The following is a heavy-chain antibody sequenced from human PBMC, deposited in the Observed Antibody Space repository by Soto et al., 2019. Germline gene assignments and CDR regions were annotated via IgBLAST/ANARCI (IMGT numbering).Heavy chain of an antibody. D-gene: IGHD3-9*01. J-gene: IGHJ4*02. CDR2: IWYDGSNK. Sequence: QVQLVESGGGVVQPGRSLRLSCAASGFTFSSYGMHWVRQAPGKGLEWVAVIWYDGSNKYYAESVKGRFTISRDNSKNTLYLQMNSLRAEDTDVYYCARDPRRDILTGSYYCDYWGQGTLVTVSS. CDR1: GFTFSSYG. V-gene: IGHV3-33*01. CDR3: ARDPRRDILTGSYYCDY.